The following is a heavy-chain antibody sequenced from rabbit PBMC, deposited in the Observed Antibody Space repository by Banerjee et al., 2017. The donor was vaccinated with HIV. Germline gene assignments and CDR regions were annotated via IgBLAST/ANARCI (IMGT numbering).Heavy chain of an antibody. Sequence: QEQLVESGGGLVKPGASLTLTCTASGIDFSSSYYMCWVRQAPGKGLEWIACIYAGSNGGTYYATWARGRFTISKTSSTTVTLQMTSLTAADTATYFCARDMAYVDYGDYLPYYFYLWGPGTLVTVS. CDR3: ARDMAYVDYGDYLPYYFYL. D-gene: IGHD2-1*01. J-gene: IGHJ4*01. CDR2: IYAGSNGGT. CDR1: GIDFSSSYY. V-gene: IGHV1S45*01.